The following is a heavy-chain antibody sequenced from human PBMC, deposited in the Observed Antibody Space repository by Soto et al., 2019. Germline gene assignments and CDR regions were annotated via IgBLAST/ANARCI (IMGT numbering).Heavy chain of an antibody. CDR1: GGTFSSYA. D-gene: IGHD2-15*01. CDR2: IIPIFGTA. Sequence: QVHLVQSGAEVKKPGSSVKVSCKASGGTFSSYAISWVRQAPGQGLEWMGGIIPIFGTANYAQKFQGRVTITADESTSTAYMELSSLRSEDTAVYYCARDANYYYYYGMDVWGQGTTVTVSS. CDR3: ARDANYYYYYGMDV. J-gene: IGHJ6*02. V-gene: IGHV1-69*01.